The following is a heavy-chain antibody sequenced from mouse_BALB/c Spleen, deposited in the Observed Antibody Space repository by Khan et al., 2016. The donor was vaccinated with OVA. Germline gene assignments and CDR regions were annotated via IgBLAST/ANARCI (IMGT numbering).Heavy chain of an antibody. V-gene: IGHV1-77*01. J-gene: IGHJ3*01. CDR2: ISPGSGNT. CDR1: GYIFIDYN. D-gene: IGHD1-2*01. CDR3: ARECGSWFAY. Sequence: QVQLKESGTELARPGASVKLSCKASGYIFIDYNINWVKQRTGQGLELIGEISPGSGNTYYNEKFKGKATLTADKSSSTAYMQLSSLTSEDSAVYYCARECGSWFAYWGQGTLVTVSA.